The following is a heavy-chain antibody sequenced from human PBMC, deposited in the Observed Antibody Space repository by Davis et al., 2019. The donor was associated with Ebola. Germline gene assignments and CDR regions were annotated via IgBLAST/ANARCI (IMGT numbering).Heavy chain of an antibody. D-gene: IGHD2-2*01. CDR3: ASGYDALDY. J-gene: IGHJ4*02. V-gene: IGHV4-4*02. CDR1: GGSISSSNW. Sequence: PSETLSLTCAVSGGSISSSNWWSWVRQPPGKGLEWIGYIYYSGSTNYNPSLKSRVTISVDTSKNQFSLKLSSVTAADTAVYYCASGYDALDYWGQGTLVTVSS. CDR2: IYYSGST.